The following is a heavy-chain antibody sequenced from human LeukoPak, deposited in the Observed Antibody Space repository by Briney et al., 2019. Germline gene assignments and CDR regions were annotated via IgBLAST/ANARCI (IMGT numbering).Heavy chain of an antibody. Sequence: GASVKVSCKASGYTFTSYGISWVRQAPGQGLEWMGRIIPILGVPDYAQRSQGRVTITADISTTTAYMELSSLRSEDTAVYYSARGRYYGSGTYYLDAAYWGQGTLVTVSS. D-gene: IGHD3-10*01. V-gene: IGHV1-69*04. CDR2: IIPILGVP. J-gene: IGHJ4*02. CDR3: ARGRYYGSGTYYLDAAY. CDR1: GYTFTSYG.